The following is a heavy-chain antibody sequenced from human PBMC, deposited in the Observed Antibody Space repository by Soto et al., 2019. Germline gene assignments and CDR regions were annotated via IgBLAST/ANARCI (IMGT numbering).Heavy chain of an antibody. Sequence: QITLKESGPTRVKPTQTLALTCTFSGFSLATSGVGVGWIRKTPGKALEWLAVIYWDDDKRYNPSLKNRLTITKDSSLNPXVLIMADMDPVDTATYFCAHRGYMYGNWDHGYFDYWGQGTLVTVSS. CDR1: GFSLATSGVG. CDR3: AHRGYMYGNWDHGYFDY. J-gene: IGHJ4*02. CDR2: IYWDDDK. V-gene: IGHV2-5*02. D-gene: IGHD5-18*01.